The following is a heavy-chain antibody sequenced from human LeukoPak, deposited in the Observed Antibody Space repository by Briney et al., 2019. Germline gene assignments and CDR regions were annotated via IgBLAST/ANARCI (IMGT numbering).Heavy chain of an antibody. Sequence: PGGSLRLSCAASGFMYSTYAMNWVRQAPGKGLEWVSTITAGGGSTYYADSVKGRFTISRDNSKSTLYLQMSSLRAEDTAVYYCAKDGPYFDSTGYFMNYWGQGTLVTVSS. J-gene: IGHJ4*02. V-gene: IGHV3-23*01. D-gene: IGHD3-22*01. CDR1: GFMYSTYA. CDR3: AKDGPYFDSTGYFMNY. CDR2: ITAGGGST.